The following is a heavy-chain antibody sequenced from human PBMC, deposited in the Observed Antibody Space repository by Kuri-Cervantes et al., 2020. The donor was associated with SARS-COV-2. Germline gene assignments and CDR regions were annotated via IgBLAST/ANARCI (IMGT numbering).Heavy chain of an antibody. Sequence: GGSLKISCAASGFTFSDYYMSWIRQAPGKGLEWVSYISSSGSTIYYADSVKGRFTISRDNAKNSLYLQMNSLRAEDTAVYYCARAPLYYYYMDVWGKGTTVTVSS. V-gene: IGHV3-11*04. J-gene: IGHJ6*03. CDR2: ISSSGSTI. CDR1: GFTFSDYY. CDR3: ARAPLYYYYMDV.